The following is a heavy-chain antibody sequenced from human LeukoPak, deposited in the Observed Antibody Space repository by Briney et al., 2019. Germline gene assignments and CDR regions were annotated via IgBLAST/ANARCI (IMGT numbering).Heavy chain of an antibody. V-gene: IGHV4-59*01. Sequence: SETLSLTCTVSGGSLSSYYWSWIRQPPGKGLEWIGYIYYSGITNYNPSLKSRVTISVDTSKNQFSLKLSSVTAADTAVYYCAKDRGGYCSGGSCYSGYWGQGTLVTVSS. CDR2: IYYSGIT. CDR1: GGSLSSYY. J-gene: IGHJ4*02. D-gene: IGHD2-15*01. CDR3: AKDRGGYCSGGSCYSGY.